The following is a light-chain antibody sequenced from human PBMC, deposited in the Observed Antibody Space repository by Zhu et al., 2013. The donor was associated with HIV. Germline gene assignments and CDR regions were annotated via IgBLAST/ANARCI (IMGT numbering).Light chain of an antibody. CDR1: QSVLYTSKNKNY. Sequence: DIVMTQSPDSLAVSLGERATINCKSSQSVLYTSKNKNYLAWYQQKPGQPPKLLIYWASTRESGVPDRFSATGSGTEFTLTITSLQAEDVAVYYCQQYYSTPFTFGPWDQSG. J-gene: IGKJ3*01. CDR3: QQYYSTPFT. V-gene: IGKV4-1*01. CDR2: WAS.